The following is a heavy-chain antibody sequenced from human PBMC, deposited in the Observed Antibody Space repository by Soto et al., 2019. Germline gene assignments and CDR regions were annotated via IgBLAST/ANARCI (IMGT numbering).Heavy chain of an antibody. J-gene: IGHJ1*01. CDR3: ARGWRGFGELFAEYFQH. CDR1: GGTFSSYA. CDR2: IIPIFGTA. D-gene: IGHD3-10*01. V-gene: IGHV1-69*06. Sequence: QVPLVQSGAEVKKPGSSVKVSCKASGGTFSSYAISWVRQAPGQGLEWMGGIIPIFGTANYAQKFQGRVTITADKSTSTAYMELSSLRSEDTAVYYCARGWRGFGELFAEYFQHWGQGTLVTVSS.